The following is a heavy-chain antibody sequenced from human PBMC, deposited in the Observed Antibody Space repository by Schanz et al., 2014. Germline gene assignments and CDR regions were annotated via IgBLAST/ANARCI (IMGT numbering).Heavy chain of an antibody. CDR1: GFTFSRCG. CDR2: IWYDGSKT. Sequence: VQLVESGGGVVQPGRSLRLSCAASGFTFSRCGMHWVRQAPGKGLEWVGVIWYDGSKTYYADSVRGRFTISRENSKNTLHLQMNSLRAEDTAVYHCAKDLPAVAVAPLMTGLYDSWGQGTLVTVSS. CDR3: AKDLPAVAVAPLMTGLYDS. J-gene: IGHJ4*02. V-gene: IGHV3-33*06. D-gene: IGHD6-19*01.